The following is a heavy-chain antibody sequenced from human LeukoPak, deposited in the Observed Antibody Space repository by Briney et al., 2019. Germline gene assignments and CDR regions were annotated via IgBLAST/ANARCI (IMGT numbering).Heavy chain of an antibody. CDR1: GFTFSDYY. CDR3: ASPNYYDSSGYSPRSFDI. J-gene: IGHJ3*02. Sequence: PGGSLRLSCAASGFTFSDYYMTWIRQAPGKGLEWVSYISSSGSTIYYADSVRGRFTISRDNAKNSLYLQINSLRAEDTAVYYCASPNYYDSSGYSPRSFDIWGQGTMVTVSS. V-gene: IGHV3-11*01. CDR2: ISSSGSTI. D-gene: IGHD3-22*01.